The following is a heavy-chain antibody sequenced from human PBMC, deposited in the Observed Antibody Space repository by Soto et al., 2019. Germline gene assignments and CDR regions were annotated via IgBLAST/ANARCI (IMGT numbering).Heavy chain of an antibody. CDR3: AKGHSSSWFNFDY. CDR2: ISGSGGST. V-gene: IGHV3-23*01. Sequence: GGSLRLSCAASGFTFSSYAMSWVRQAPGKGLEWVSAISGSGGSTYYADSVKGRFTISRDNSKNTLYLQMSSLRAEDTAVYYCAKGHSSSWFNFDYWGQGTLVTVSS. CDR1: GFTFSSYA. J-gene: IGHJ4*02. D-gene: IGHD6-13*01.